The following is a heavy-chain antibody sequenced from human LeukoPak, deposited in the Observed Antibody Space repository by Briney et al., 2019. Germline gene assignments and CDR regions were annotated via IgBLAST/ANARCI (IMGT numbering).Heavy chain of an antibody. V-gene: IGHV3-74*01. CDR1: GFSLRSYW. D-gene: IGHD6-6*01. CDR3: ARYSSSSGGASHYFDY. Sequence: GGSLRLSCAVSGFSLRSYWMHWVRQAPGKGLVWVSRISGDGSMTNYADSVKGRFTISRDDAKNTVYLQMNSLRAEDTAVYYCARYSSSSGGASHYFDYWGQGTLVTVSS. J-gene: IGHJ4*02. CDR2: ISGDGSMT.